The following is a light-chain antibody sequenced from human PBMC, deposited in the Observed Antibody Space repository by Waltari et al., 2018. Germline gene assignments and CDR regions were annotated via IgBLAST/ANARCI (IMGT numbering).Light chain of an antibody. CDR1: QSVSSSY. V-gene: IGKV3-20*01. CDR2: GAS. CDR3: QQYGTSSYT. Sequence: EFVLTQSPGTLSLSPGERATLSCRASQSVSSSYFSWYQQKPGQAPRLLIYGASSRATGIPDRFSGSGSGTDFTLTISRLEPEDFAVYYCQQYGTSSYTFGQGTKLEI. J-gene: IGKJ2*01.